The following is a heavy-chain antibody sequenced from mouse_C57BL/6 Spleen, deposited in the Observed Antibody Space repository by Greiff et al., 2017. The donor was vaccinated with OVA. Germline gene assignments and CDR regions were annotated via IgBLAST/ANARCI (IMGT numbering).Heavy chain of an antibody. Sequence: EVQLQQSVAELVRPGASVKLSCTASGFNIKNTYMHWVKQRPEQGLEWIGRIDPANGNTKYASKFQGKATITADTSSNTAYLQLSSLTSEDTAIYYWARDYYGNPYAMYCWGQGTSVTVSS. CDR1: GFNIKNTY. CDR2: IDPANGNT. J-gene: IGHJ4*01. V-gene: IGHV14-3*01. CDR3: ARDYYGNPYAMYC. D-gene: IGHD2-1*01.